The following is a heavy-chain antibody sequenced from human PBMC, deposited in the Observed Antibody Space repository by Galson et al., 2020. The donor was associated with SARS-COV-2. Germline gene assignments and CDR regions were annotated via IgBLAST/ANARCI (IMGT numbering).Heavy chain of an antibody. CDR3: ASPYLAAASFFGAFDL. D-gene: IGHD6-13*01. CDR1: GLSFSDYE. Sequence: GGSLRLSCVGSGLSFSDYEMNWVRHGPGKGLEWVSYISSSGTNVYYADSVKGRFTISRDNAKNSLYLQMTSLRAEDTAIYYCASPYLAAASFFGAFDLWGPGTMVTVSS. CDR2: ISSSGTNV. J-gene: IGHJ3*01. V-gene: IGHV3-48*03.